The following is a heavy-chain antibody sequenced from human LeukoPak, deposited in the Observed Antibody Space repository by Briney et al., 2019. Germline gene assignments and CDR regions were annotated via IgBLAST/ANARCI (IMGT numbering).Heavy chain of an antibody. CDR1: GFTFSSYW. CDR2: TNSDGSST. J-gene: IGHJ3*02. D-gene: IGHD2-21*02. V-gene: IGHV3-74*01. CDR3: ARAGGDPGDYDALDI. Sequence: GGSLRLSCAASGFTFSSYWMHWVRQAPGKGLVWVSRTNSDGSSTSYADSVKGRFTISRDNAKNTLYLQMNSLRAEDTAAYYCARAGGDPGDYDALDIWGQGTMVTVSS.